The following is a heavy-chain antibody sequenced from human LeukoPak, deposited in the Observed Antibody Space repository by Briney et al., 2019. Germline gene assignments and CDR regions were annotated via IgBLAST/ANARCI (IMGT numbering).Heavy chain of an antibody. CDR2: ISSSSSYI. J-gene: IGHJ4*02. CDR3: ARLQDYYDSSGYPLGGYFDY. D-gene: IGHD3-22*01. CDR1: GFTFSSYS. Sequence: GGSLRLSCAASGFTFSSYSMNWVRQAPGKRLEWVSSISSSSSYIYYADSVKGRFTISRDNAKNSLYLQMNSLRAEDTAVYYCARLQDYYDSSGYPLGGYFDYWGQGTLVTVSS. V-gene: IGHV3-21*01.